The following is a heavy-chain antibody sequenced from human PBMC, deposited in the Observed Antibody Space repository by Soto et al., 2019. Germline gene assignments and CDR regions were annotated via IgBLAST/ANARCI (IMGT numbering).Heavy chain of an antibody. J-gene: IGHJ4*02. CDR2: ISAYNGNT. CDR1: GYTFTSYG. Sequence: ASVKVSCKASGYTFTSYGISWVRQAPGQGLEWMGWISAYNGNTNYAQKLQGRVTMTTDTSTSTAYMELRSLRSDDTAVYYCARSLREGILRWELPYYFDYWGQVTLVTVSS. V-gene: IGHV1-18*01. CDR3: ARSLREGILRWELPYYFDY. D-gene: IGHD1-26*01.